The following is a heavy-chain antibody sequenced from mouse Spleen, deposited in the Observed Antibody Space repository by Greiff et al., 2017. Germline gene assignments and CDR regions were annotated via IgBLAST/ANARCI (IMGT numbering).Heavy chain of an antibody. J-gene: IGHJ3*01. CDR3: ARGGYYDGSS. CDR1: GYTFTSYW. CDR2: IDPSDSYT. D-gene: IGHD1-1*01. V-gene: IGHV1-50*01. Sequence: VQLQQPGAELVKPGASVKLSCKASGYTFTSYWMQWVKQRPGQGLEWIGEIDPSDSYTNYNQKFKGKATLTVDTSSSTAYMQLSSLTSEDSAVYYCARGGYYDGSSWGQGTLVTVSA.